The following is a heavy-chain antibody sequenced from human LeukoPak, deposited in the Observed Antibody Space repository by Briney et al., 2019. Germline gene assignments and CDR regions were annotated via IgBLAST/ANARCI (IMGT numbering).Heavy chain of an antibody. CDR3: ARGSGTYYYDSSGYSNWFDP. J-gene: IGHJ5*02. Sequence: SETLSLTCTVSGGSISSGGYYWSWIRQHPGKGLEWIGYINYSGSTYYNPSLKSRVTISVDTSKNQFSLKLSSVTAADTAVYYCARGSGTYYYDSSGYSNWFDPWGRGTLVTVSS. V-gene: IGHV4-31*03. CDR2: INYSGST. D-gene: IGHD3-22*01. CDR1: GGSISSGGYY.